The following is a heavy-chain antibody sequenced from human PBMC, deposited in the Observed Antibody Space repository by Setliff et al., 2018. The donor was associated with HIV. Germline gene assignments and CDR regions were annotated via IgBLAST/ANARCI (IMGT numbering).Heavy chain of an antibody. D-gene: IGHD4-4*01. Sequence: PGGSLRLSCAASGFTFREHYMNWVRQVPGKGLVWVSRINSDGSSTTYADFVKGRFTISRDNAKNSLYLQMNSLRAEDTAVYYCARFRLYHYSNKVDYWGQGTLVTVSS. CDR1: GFTFREHY. J-gene: IGHJ4*02. CDR2: INSDGSST. V-gene: IGHV3-74*03. CDR3: ARFRLYHYSNKVDY.